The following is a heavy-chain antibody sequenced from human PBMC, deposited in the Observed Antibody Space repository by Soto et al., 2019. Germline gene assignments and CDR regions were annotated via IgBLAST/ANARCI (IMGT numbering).Heavy chain of an antibody. Sequence: SETLSLTCSVSGVSISSVGHYWTWIRQQPGKGLEWIGYIYYSGSTDYNPSLKSRVTISVDRSKNQFSLNLSSVTAADTAIYYCARESGGYDSSTRYGLDVWGQGTTVTVSS. CDR3: ARESGGYDSSTRYGLDV. V-gene: IGHV4-31*03. CDR1: GVSISSVGHY. D-gene: IGHD6-25*01. J-gene: IGHJ6*02. CDR2: IYYSGST.